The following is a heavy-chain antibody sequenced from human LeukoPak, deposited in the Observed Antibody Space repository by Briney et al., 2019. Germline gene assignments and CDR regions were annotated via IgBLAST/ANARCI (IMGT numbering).Heavy chain of an antibody. Sequence: SETLSLTCAVSGGSISSGGYSWSWIRQPPGQGLEWIGYIYHSGSTYYNPSLKSRVTISVDRSKNQFSLKLSSVTAADTAVYYCARLSPTTVTADYWGQGTLVTVSS. CDR2: IYHSGST. CDR3: ARLSPTTVTADY. CDR1: GGSISSGGYS. D-gene: IGHD4-17*01. J-gene: IGHJ4*02. V-gene: IGHV4-30-2*01.